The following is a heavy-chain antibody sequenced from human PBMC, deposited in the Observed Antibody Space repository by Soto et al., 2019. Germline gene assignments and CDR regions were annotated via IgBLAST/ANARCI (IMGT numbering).Heavy chain of an antibody. D-gene: IGHD2-21*02. V-gene: IGHV1-3*01. Sequence: ASVKVSCKASGYTFTGYAMHWVRQAPGQRLEWMGWINAGNGNTKYSQKFQGRVTITRDTPASTAYMELSSLRSEDTAVYYCARSIVVVTALDYWGQGTLVTVSS. CDR2: INAGNGNT. CDR3: ARSIVVVTALDY. CDR1: GYTFTGYA. J-gene: IGHJ4*02.